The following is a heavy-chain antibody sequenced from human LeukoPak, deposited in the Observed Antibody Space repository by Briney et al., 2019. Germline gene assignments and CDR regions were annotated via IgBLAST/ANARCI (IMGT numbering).Heavy chain of an antibody. CDR2: INHSGST. CDR3: ATGDFRGLDY. Sequence: KPSETLSLTCAVYGGSFSGYYWSWIRQPPGKGLEWIGEINHSGSTNYNPSLKSRVTISVDTSKNQFSLTLSSVTAADTAVYYCATGDFRGLDYWGQGTLVTVSS. J-gene: IGHJ4*02. V-gene: IGHV4-34*01. CDR1: GGSFSGYY. D-gene: IGHD4-17*01.